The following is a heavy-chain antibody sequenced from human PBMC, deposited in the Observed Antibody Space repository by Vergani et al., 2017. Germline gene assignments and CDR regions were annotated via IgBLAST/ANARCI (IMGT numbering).Heavy chain of an antibody. V-gene: IGHV3-30*18. D-gene: IGHD3-10*01. CDR1: GFSFSSHA. CDR2: ISNDGSKK. CDR3: AKAGSVTSGSLQYNFYMDV. J-gene: IGHJ6*03. Sequence: QVQLAESGGGRVQPGRSLRLSCAASGFSFSSHAIHWVRPAPGKGLEWFAVISNDGSKKYYAFSVKGRFTISRDNSKNTLDLQMNSLRTQDTAVYYCAKAGSVTSGSLQYNFYMDVWGKGTTVTVS.